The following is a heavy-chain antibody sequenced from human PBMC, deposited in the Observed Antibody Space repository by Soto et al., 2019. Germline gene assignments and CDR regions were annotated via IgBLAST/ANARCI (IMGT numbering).Heavy chain of an antibody. CDR1: GYSFTSYW. D-gene: IGHD6-13*01. V-gene: IGHV5-51*01. CDR2: IYPGDSDT. CDR3: ARPILSSSWTARPPSYYYCMDV. J-gene: IGHJ6*02. Sequence: PGESLKIYCKGSGYSFTSYWIGWVRQMPGKGLEWMGIIYPGDSDTRYSPSFQGQVTISADKSISTAYLQWSSLKASDTAMYSCARPILSSSWTARPPSYYYCMDVWGQGTTVTVSS.